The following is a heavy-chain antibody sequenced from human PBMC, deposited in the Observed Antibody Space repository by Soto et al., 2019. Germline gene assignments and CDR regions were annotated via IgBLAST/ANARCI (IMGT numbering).Heavy chain of an antibody. V-gene: IGHV4-39*01. CDR1: GGSISSSSYY. J-gene: IGHJ6*03. Sequence: SATLPHTCTVSGGSISSSSYYWGWIRQPPGKGLEWIGSIYYSGSTYYNPSLKSRVTISVDTSKNQFSLKLSSVTAADTAVYYCAGHARRAEGYYMDVWGKGTTVT. CDR3: AGHARRAEGYYMDV. CDR2: IYYSGST.